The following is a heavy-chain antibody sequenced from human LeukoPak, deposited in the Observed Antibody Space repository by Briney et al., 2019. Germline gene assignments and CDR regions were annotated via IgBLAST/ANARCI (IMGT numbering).Heavy chain of an antibody. J-gene: IGHJ4*02. CDR2: IYYSGST. CDR1: GGSVSSGSYY. CDR3: ARVRGYSGYDSPFDY. V-gene: IGHV4-61*01. D-gene: IGHD5-12*01. Sequence: SETLSLTCTVSGGSVSSGSYYWSWIRQPPGKGLEWIGYIYYSGSTNYNPSLKSRVTISVDTSKNQFSLKLSSVTAADTAVYYCARVRGYSGYDSPFDYWGQGTLVAVSS.